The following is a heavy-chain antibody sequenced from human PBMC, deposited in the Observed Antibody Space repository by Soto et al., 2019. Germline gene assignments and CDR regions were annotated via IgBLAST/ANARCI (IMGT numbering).Heavy chain of an antibody. CDR2: IYVGDSNT. CDR3: ARQEYCSSTSCYKVDX. J-gene: IGHJ4*02. Sequence: PGEALKSACTGSGNSFTSYWIGWVRQMPGKGLELMVIIYVGDSNTRYSPTFQGQVTISADRSISTAYLQWSSLKASDTAMYYCARQEYCSSTSCYKVDXWGQGTLVTVSX. CDR1: GNSFTSYW. D-gene: IGHD2-2*02. V-gene: IGHV5-51*01.